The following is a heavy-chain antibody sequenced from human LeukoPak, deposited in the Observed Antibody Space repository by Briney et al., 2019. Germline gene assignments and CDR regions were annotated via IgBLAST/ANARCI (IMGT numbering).Heavy chain of an antibody. CDR3: ARWSYGSGSYYSYYFDY. D-gene: IGHD3-10*01. CDR1: GGTFSSYA. J-gene: IGHJ4*02. Sequence: GASVKVSCKASGGTFSSYAISWVRQAPGQGLEWMGGIIPIFGTANYAQKFQGKVTITADESTSTAYMELSSLRSEDTAVYYCARWSYGSGSYYSYYFDYWGQGTLVTVSS. CDR2: IIPIFGTA. V-gene: IGHV1-69*01.